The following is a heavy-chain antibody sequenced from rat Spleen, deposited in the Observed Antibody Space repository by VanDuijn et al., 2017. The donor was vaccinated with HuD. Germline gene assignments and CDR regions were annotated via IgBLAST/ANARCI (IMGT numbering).Heavy chain of an antibody. J-gene: IGHJ1*01. CDR3: ARRLGVRYWHFDL. V-gene: IGHV2-27*01. Sequence: QVQMKESGPDLVQPSQTLSLTCTVSGFSLTNYPVHWVRQPPGRGLEWVGRIQRGGSPDYNSALKSLLSIRRDTSKSQVFLQMNGMQSEDTAMYFCARRLGVRYWHFDLWGPGTMVTVSS. CDR2: IQRGGSP. CDR1: GFSLTNYP. D-gene: IGHD5-1*01.